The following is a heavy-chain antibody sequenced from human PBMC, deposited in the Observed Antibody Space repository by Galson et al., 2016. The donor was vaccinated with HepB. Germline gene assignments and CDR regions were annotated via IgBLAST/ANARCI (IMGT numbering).Heavy chain of an antibody. V-gene: IGHV3-15*01. J-gene: IGHJ4*02. D-gene: IGHD3-10*01. CDR3: TTKLWFGEFSF. Sequence: SLRLSCAASGFTFSDAWMSWVRQAPGKGLEWVGRSQSKTDGGRTDYVTPVKGRFTIPRDDSKNTLDLQMNSLKTEDTAVYYCTTKLWFGEFSFWGQGTLVTVSS. CDR1: GFTFSDAW. CDR2: SQSKTDGGRT.